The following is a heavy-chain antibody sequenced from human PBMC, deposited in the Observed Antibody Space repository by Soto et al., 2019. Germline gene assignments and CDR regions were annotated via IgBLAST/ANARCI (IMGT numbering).Heavy chain of an antibody. Sequence: SETLSLTCSVSGGSISSYYWSWIRQPPGKGLEWIGYIYYSGSTNYNPSLKSRVTISVDTSKNQFSLKLSSVTAADTAVYYCARADLGYCSGGSCYPTYFDYWGQGTLVTVSS. D-gene: IGHD2-15*01. CDR3: ARADLGYCSGGSCYPTYFDY. J-gene: IGHJ4*02. CDR1: GGSISSYY. CDR2: IYYSGST. V-gene: IGHV4-59*01.